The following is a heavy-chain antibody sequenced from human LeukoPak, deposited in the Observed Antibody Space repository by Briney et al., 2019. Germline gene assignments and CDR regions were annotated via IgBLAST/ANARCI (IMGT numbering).Heavy chain of an antibody. J-gene: IGHJ4*01. V-gene: IGHV3-23*01. CDR2: LSGSGITT. CDR3: AKGIYSSGWSYFDY. Sequence: GGSLRLSCAASGFTFSNSAMGGFRRAPGKGLEWFSTLSGSGITTYYADSVKGRFTISRDNSKNTLYLQMNSLRAEGTAVYYCAKGIYSSGWSYFDYWGHGTLVTVSS. CDR1: GFTFSNSA. D-gene: IGHD6-19*01.